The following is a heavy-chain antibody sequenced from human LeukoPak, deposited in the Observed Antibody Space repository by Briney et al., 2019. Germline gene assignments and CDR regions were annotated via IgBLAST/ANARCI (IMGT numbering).Heavy chain of an antibody. CDR2: LSYTGKT. CDR3: SEGYFEPFAH. J-gene: IGHJ4*02. Sequence: PSETLSLTCVVSGASVSTSHWNWIRQVPGKGLEWIGCLSYTGKTDYNPSLTGRVTISFGTSENQVSLKLRSVSAADTGVYYCSEGYFEPFAHWGQGARVTVSP. D-gene: IGHD2/OR15-2a*01. CDR1: GASVSTSH. V-gene: IGHV4-59*02.